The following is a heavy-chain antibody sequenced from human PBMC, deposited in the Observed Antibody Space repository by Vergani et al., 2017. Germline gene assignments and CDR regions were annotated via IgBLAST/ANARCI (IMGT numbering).Heavy chain of an antibody. CDR3: AKGGCSSTSCYLRE. Sequence: QVQLVESGGGVVQPGRSLRLSCAASGFTFSSYGMHWVRQAPGKGLEWVAVIWYDGSNKYYADSVKGRFTISRDNSKNTLYLQMNSLRAEDTALYYCAKGGCSSTSCYLREWGQGTLVTVSS. J-gene: IGHJ4*02. CDR2: IWYDGSNK. CDR1: GFTFSSYG. D-gene: IGHD2-2*01. V-gene: IGHV3-33*06.